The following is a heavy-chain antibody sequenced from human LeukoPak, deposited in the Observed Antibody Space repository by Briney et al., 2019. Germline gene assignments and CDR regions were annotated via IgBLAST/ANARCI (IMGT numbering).Heavy chain of an antibody. CDR3: ASKIGYCSGGSCEVY. D-gene: IGHD2-15*01. CDR1: GFTFSSYS. J-gene: IGHJ4*02. CDR2: ISSSSSYI. V-gene: IGHV3-21*01. Sequence: GRSLRLSCAASGFTFSSYSMNWVRQAPGKGLEWVSSISSSSSYIYYADSVKGRFTISRDNAKNSLYLQMNSPRAEDTAVYYCASKIGYCSGGSCEVYWGQGTLVTVSS.